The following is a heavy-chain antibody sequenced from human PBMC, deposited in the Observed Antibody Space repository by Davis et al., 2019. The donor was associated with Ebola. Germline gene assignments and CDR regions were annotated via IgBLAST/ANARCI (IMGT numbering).Heavy chain of an antibody. CDR1: GYTLTDLS. J-gene: IGHJ4*02. CDR3: ARAQFPTTSDH. V-gene: IGHV1-24*01. Sequence: ASVKVSCKVSGYTLTDLSMHWVRQALGKGLEWMGGYDAKDGQIIYAQRFQGRVTMTTDTSTSTAYMEVGSLRSDDTAVYYCARAQFPTTSDHWGQGTLVTVSS. CDR2: YDAKDGQI. D-gene: IGHD1-1*01.